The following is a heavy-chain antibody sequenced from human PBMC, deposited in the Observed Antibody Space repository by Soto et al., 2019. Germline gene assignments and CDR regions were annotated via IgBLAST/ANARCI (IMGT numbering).Heavy chain of an antibody. CDR3: AKDRTTWQLPFDY. CDR2: ISGSGGST. D-gene: IGHD1-26*01. CDR1: GLTVSSNY. V-gene: IGHV3-23*01. J-gene: IGHJ4*02. Sequence: VGSLRLSCAASGLTVSSNYMSWVRQAPGKGLEWVSAISGSGGSTYYADSVKGRFTISRDNSKNTLYLQMNSLRAEDTAVYYCAKDRTTWQLPFDYWGQRTLVTVSS.